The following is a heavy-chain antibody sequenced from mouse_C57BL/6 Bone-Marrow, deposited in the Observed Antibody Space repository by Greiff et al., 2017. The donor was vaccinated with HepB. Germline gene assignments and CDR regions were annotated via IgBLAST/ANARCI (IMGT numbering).Heavy chain of an antibody. V-gene: IGHV1-81*01. CDR1: GYTFTSYG. D-gene: IGHD2-5*01. J-gene: IGHJ3*01. CDR2: IYPRSGNT. CDR3: ARTYYSNPAWFAY. Sequence: VKLVESGAELARPGASVKLSCKASGYTFTSYGISWVKQRTGQGLEWIGEIYPRSGNTYYNEEFKGKATLTADKSSSTAYMELRSLTSEDSAVYFCARTYYSNPAWFAYWGQGTLVTVSA.